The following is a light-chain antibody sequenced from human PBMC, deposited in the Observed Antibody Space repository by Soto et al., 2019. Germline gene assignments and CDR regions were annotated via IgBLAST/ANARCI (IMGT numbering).Light chain of an antibody. CDR3: QQFDGSPL. V-gene: IGKV3-20*01. CDR2: GAS. Sequence: EIVLTQSPGTLSVSPGESATLSCRASESVTSSYLAWYQQKPGQAPRLLIYGASTRATGVPDRFNGSGSGADFTLTISRLEPEDAAVYYCQQFDGSPLFGPGTKVEI. CDR1: ESVTSSY. J-gene: IGKJ3*01.